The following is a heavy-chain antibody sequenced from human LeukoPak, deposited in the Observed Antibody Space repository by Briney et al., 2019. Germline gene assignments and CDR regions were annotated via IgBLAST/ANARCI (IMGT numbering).Heavy chain of an antibody. Sequence: SSETLSLICSVSGGSISSYYWIWIRQPAGKGLEGIGRIYISGSTNYNPSLNSRVTMSVDTSKNQFSLKLSSVTAADTAVYYCASEYCSGGSCDAFDIWGQGTMVTVSS. V-gene: IGHV4-4*07. J-gene: IGHJ3*02. CDR2: IYISGST. D-gene: IGHD2-15*01. CDR1: GGSISSYY. CDR3: ASEYCSGGSCDAFDI.